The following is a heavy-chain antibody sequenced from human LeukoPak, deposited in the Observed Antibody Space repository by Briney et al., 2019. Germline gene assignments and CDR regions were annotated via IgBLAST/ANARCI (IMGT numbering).Heavy chain of an antibody. Sequence: GGSLRLSCTASGFTFSSYAMSWVRQAPGKGLEWVSTFSGSGGSTYYADSVKGRFTISRDNSKNTLYLQMNSLRAEDTAVYYCAKDLWELLGYYFDYWGQGTLVTVSS. CDR2: FSGSGGST. V-gene: IGHV3-23*01. D-gene: IGHD1-26*01. CDR1: GFTFSSYA. CDR3: AKDLWELLGYYFDY. J-gene: IGHJ4*02.